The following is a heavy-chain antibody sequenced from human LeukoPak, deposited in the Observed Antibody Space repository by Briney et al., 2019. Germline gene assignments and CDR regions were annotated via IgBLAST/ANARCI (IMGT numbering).Heavy chain of an antibody. J-gene: IGHJ4*02. CDR3: ARAKSGSYYH. CDR2: ISSSSSTI. CDR1: GFTFSSYS. D-gene: IGHD1-26*01. V-gene: IGHV3-48*04. Sequence: GGSLRLSCAASGFTFSSYSMNSVRQAPGKGLEWVSYISSSSSTIYYADSVKGRFTISRDNAKNSLYLQMNSLRAEDTAVYYCARAKSGSYYHWGQGTLVTVSS.